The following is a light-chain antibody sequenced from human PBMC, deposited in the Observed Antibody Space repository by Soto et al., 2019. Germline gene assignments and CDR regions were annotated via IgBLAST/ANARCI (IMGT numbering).Light chain of an antibody. J-gene: IGLJ1*01. Sequence: QSVLTQPRSVSGSPGQPVTISCTGTSSDVGVYNYVSWYQQYPGKAPKIMIYDVSKRPSGVPDRFSGSKSDNTASLTISGLQAEDEADYCCCSYAGRYKLVFGIGTKVTVL. CDR1: SSDVGVYNY. CDR3: CSYAGRYKLV. V-gene: IGLV2-11*01. CDR2: DVS.